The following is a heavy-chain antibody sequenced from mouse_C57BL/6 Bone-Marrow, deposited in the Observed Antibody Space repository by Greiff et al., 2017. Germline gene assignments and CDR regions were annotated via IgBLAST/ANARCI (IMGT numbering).Heavy chain of an antibody. CDR1: GSTFTSYW. J-gene: IGHJ1*03. D-gene: IGHD1-1*01. CDR2: IDPNSGGT. Sequence: QVQLQQPGAELVKPGASVKLSCKASGSTFTSYWMHWVKQRPGRGLEWIGRIDPNSGGTKYNEKFKSKATLTVDQPSSTAYMQLSSLTSEDSAVYYCARVYYYGSSYQYFDVWGTGTTVTVSS. CDR3: ARVYYYGSSYQYFDV. V-gene: IGHV1-72*01.